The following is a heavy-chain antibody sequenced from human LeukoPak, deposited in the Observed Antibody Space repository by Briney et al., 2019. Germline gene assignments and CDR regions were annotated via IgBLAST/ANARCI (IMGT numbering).Heavy chain of an antibody. CDR2: IYYSGST. V-gene: IGHV4-59*12. Sequence: SETLSLTCTVSGGSISSYYWSCIRQPPGKGLEWIGYIYYSGSTNYNPSLKSRVTISVDTSKNQFSLKLSSVTAADTAVYYCARDRYWGQGTLVTVSS. J-gene: IGHJ4*02. CDR3: ARDRY. CDR1: GGSISSYY.